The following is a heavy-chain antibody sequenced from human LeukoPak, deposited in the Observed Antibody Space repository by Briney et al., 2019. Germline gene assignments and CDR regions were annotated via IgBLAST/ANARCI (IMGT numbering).Heavy chain of an antibody. V-gene: IGHV3-23*01. CDR3: AKDTASSGWYP. CDR2: ISGSGGST. J-gene: IGHJ5*02. D-gene: IGHD6-19*01. Sequence: GGSLRLSCAASGFTFSSYAMSWVRQAPGKGLEWVSAISGSGGSTYYADSVKSRFTISRDNSKNTLYLQMNSLRAEDTAVYYCAKDTASSGWYPWGQGTLVTVSS. CDR1: GFTFSSYA.